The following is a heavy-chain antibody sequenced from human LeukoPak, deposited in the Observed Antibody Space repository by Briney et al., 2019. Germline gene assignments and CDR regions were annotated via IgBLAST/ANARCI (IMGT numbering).Heavy chain of an antibody. CDR1: GFTFSNAW. Sequence: GGSLRPSCAASGFTFSNAWMSWVRQAPGKGLEWVGRIKSKTDGGTTDYAAPVKGRFTISRDDSKNTLYLQMNSLKTEDTAVYYCTGPTYDYVWGSYRPFDYWGQGTLVTVFS. D-gene: IGHD3-16*02. V-gene: IGHV3-15*01. J-gene: IGHJ4*02. CDR2: IKSKTDGGTT. CDR3: TGPTYDYVWGSYRPFDY.